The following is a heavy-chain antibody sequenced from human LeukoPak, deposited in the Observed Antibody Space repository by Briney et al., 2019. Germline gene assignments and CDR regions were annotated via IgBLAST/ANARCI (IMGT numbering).Heavy chain of an antibody. Sequence: SETLSLTCTVSGGSISSYYWSWIRQPPGKGLEWIGYIYYSGSTNYNPSLKSRVTISVGTSKNQFSLKLSSVTAADTAVYYCASGYCSGGSCYSPYYAFDIWGQGTMVTVSS. D-gene: IGHD2-15*01. CDR2: IYYSGST. J-gene: IGHJ3*02. CDR3: ASGYCSGGSCYSPYYAFDI. CDR1: GGSISSYY. V-gene: IGHV4-59*01.